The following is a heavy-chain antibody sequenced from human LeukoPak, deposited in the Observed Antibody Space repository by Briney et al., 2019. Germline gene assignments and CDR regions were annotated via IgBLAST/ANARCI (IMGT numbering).Heavy chain of an antibody. V-gene: IGHV3-53*01. D-gene: IGHD2-2*01. CDR2: IYSGGST. J-gene: IGHJ4*02. Sequence: GGSLRLSCAASGFTVSTYYMTWVRQAAGKGLECVSVIYSGGSTYYADSVKGRFTVSRDNSKNTLYLQMNSLRAEDTAMYYCARGLGYCTSTTCLLPFDYWGQGTLVTVSS. CDR3: ARGLGYCTSTTCLLPFDY. CDR1: GFTVSTYY.